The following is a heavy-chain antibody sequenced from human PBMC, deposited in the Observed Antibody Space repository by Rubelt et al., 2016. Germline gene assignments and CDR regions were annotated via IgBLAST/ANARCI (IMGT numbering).Heavy chain of an antibody. Sequence: QLQLQESGPGLVKPSETLSLTCTVSGGSISSGNYYWGWIRQPPGKGLEWIGSIYYSGSTYSNPSLKSRVTISADTSNNQFPMKLGAETSADTAVYYCARLQGELSTIDFWGQGTLVTVSS. D-gene: IGHD3-16*02. V-gene: IGHV4-39*07. CDR1: GGSISSGNYY. CDR2: IYYSGST. J-gene: IGHJ4*02. CDR3: ARLQGELSTIDF.